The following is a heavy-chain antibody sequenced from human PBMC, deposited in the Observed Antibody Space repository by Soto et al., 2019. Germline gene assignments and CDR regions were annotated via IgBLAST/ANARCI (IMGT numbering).Heavy chain of an antibody. D-gene: IGHD3-10*01. CDR2: ISYDGSSK. Sequence: QVQLVESGGGVVQPGRSLRLSCAASGFTFTSYGMHWVREGPGKGLEWLAVISYDGSSKFYADSVKGRFTISSDNSKNTLQRQMNSLRPEDTAVYYCAGGQYYFDSRGQGTLVIVS. CDR3: AGGQYYFDS. CDR1: GFTFTSYG. V-gene: IGHV3-30*03. J-gene: IGHJ4*02.